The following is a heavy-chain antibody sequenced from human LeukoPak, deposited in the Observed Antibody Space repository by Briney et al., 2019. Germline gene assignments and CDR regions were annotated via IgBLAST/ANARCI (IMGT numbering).Heavy chain of an antibody. Sequence: GASAKVSCKVSGYTLTELSMHWVRQAPGEGLEWMGGFDPEDGETIYAQKFQGRVTMTEDTFTDTAYMELSSLRSEDTAVYYCATLSPPVRGVTLVDYWGQGTLVTVSS. CDR1: GYTLTELS. D-gene: IGHD3-10*01. V-gene: IGHV1-24*01. CDR2: FDPEDGET. CDR3: ATLSPPVRGVTLVDY. J-gene: IGHJ4*02.